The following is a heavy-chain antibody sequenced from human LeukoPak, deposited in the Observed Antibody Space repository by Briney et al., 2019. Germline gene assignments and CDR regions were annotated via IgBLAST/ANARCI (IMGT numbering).Heavy chain of an antibody. J-gene: IGHJ4*02. CDR3: TTEARTAYYDSSGYYY. Sequence: PGGSLRLSCAASGFTFSNAWMTWVRQAPGKGLEWVGRIKSKTDGGTTEYVAPVKGRFTISRDDSKNTLYLQMNSLKTEDTAVYYCTTEARTAYYDSSGYYYWGQGTLVTVSS. V-gene: IGHV3-15*01. CDR1: GFTFSNAW. D-gene: IGHD3-22*01. CDR2: IKSKTDGGTT.